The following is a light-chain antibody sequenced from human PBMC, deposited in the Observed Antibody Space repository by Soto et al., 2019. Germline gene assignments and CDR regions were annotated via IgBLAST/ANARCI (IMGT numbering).Light chain of an antibody. CDR2: AAS. CDR3: KESNSVPLLP. J-gene: IGKJ3*01. V-gene: IGKV1-39*01. CDR1: QTIGTY. Sequence: DIEMTQSPSSLSASIGDRVTITCRASQTIGTYLNWFQQKPGKAPKLLIYAASNLQSGVPSRFSGSGSGTDFTLFISSLQLDDLATYFCKESNSVPLLPSGPGPKVD.